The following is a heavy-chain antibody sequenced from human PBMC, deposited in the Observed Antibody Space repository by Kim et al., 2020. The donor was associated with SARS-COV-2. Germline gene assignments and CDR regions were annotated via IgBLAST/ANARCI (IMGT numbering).Heavy chain of an antibody. D-gene: IGHD3-10*01. V-gene: IGHV1-8*01. CDR1: GYTFTSYD. J-gene: IGHJ4*02. CDR3: ARGRQRLKNLRWFGELTPPDN. Sequence: ASVKVSCKASGYTFTSYDINWVRQATGQGLEWMGWMNPNSGNTGYAQKFQGRVTMTRNTSISTAYMELSSLRSEDTAVYYCARGRQRLKNLRWFGELTPPDNWGQETLVTVSS. CDR2: MNPNSGNT.